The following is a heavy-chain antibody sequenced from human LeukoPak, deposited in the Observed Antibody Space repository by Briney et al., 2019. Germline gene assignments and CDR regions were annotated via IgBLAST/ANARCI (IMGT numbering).Heavy chain of an antibody. Sequence: PAESLTLSCTASGVSISSNSYYWVWMPQAPGQELECIVSVYYSGTTYYDPSLKSPVTICVDTSKNQFSLKLSSVTAADTAVYYCARRASWAWAFHYWGQGTLVTVSS. J-gene: IGHJ4*02. CDR2: VYYSGTT. V-gene: IGHV4-39*01. CDR1: GVSISSNSYY. D-gene: IGHD1-26*01. CDR3: ARRASWAWAFHY.